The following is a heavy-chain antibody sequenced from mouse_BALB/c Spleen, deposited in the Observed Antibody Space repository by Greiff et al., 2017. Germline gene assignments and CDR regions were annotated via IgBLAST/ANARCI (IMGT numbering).Heavy chain of an antibody. CDR1: GFNIKDTY. CDR3: ARSTTATRAMDY. D-gene: IGHD1-2*01. CDR2: IDPANGNT. V-gene: IGHV14-3*02. Sequence: VQLQQSGAELVKPGDSVKLSCTASGFNIKDTYMHWVKQRPEQGLEWIGRIDPANGNTKYDPKFQGKATITADTSSNTAYLQLSSLTSEDTAVYYCARSTTATRAMDYWGQGTSVTVSS. J-gene: IGHJ4*01.